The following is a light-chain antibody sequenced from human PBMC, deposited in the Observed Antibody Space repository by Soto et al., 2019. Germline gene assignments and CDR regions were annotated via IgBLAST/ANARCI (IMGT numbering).Light chain of an antibody. Sequence: EIVLTQSPATLSLSPGERATLSCRASQSVSTYLAWYQHKPGQAPRLLIYHASNRATGIPARFSGSGSGTDFTLTISSLEPEDFAVYFCQQRSEWPITFGQGTRLEMK. CDR1: QSVSTY. CDR3: QQRSEWPIT. CDR2: HAS. V-gene: IGKV3-11*01. J-gene: IGKJ5*01.